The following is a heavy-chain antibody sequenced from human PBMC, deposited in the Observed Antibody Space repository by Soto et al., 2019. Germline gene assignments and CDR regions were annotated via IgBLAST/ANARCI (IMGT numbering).Heavy chain of an antibody. CDR2: IIPILGIA. J-gene: IGHJ1*01. V-gene: IGHV1-69*02. CDR3: ARWDWQQLVPRAEYFQH. D-gene: IGHD6-13*01. CDR1: GGTFSSYI. Sequence: ASVKVSCKASGGTFSSYIISWVRQAPGQGLEWMGRIIPILGIANYAQKFQGRVTITADKSTSTAYMELSSLRSEDTAVYYCARWDWQQLVPRAEYFQHWGQGTLVTVSS.